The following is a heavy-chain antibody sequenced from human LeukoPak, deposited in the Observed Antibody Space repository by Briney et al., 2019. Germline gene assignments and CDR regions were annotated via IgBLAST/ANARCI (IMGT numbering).Heavy chain of an antibody. CDR1: GYTFTVYY. V-gene: IGHV1-2*02. CDR2: INPNNGGT. Sequence: GASVKVSCKASGYTFTVYYIHWVRQAPGQGLEWIGWINPNNGGTNYAQKFQDRVTMTRDTSISTAYMELSRLTSDDTAVYYCARDHNFHGSGGYYGIDCWGQGTLVTVSS. J-gene: IGHJ4*02. CDR3: ARDHNFHGSGGYYGIDC. D-gene: IGHD3-22*01.